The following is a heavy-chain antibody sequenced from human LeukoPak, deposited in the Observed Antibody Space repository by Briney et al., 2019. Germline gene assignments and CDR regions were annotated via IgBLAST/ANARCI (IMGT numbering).Heavy chain of an antibody. Sequence: GGSLRLSCTASGFNFGSDAMHWVRQAPGKGLEWVAFIWSDGSNDHYADSVKGRFTISRDNSKNTVCLQMNSLRVGDTAVYYCARDPSGSGWSLSDWGQGTPVTVSS. CDR2: IWSDGSND. J-gene: IGHJ4*02. CDR1: GFNFGSDA. D-gene: IGHD6-19*01. CDR3: ARDPSGSGWSLSD. V-gene: IGHV3-33*01.